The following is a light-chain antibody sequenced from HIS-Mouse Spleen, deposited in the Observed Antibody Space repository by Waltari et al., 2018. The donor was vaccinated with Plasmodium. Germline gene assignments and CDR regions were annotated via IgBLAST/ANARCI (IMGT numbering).Light chain of an antibody. J-gene: IGLJ3*02. V-gene: IGLV3-27*01. Sequence: SYELTQPSSVSVSPGQTARITCPGRVLAKHYARWFQQKPGQAPVLVIDKDSERPSGIPERFSGSSSGTTVTLTISGAQVEDEADYYCYSAADNNLVFGGGTKLTVL. CDR3: YSAADNNLV. CDR1: VLAKHY. CDR2: KDS.